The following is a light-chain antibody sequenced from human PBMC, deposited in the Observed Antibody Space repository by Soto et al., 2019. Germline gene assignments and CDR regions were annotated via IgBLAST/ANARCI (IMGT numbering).Light chain of an antibody. Sequence: DIKMTQSPSSLSASVGDRVSITCRASQSISIYLNWYQQKPGKAPKLLIYAASSLQSGVPSRFSGSGSGTDFTLTISSLQPEDFATYYCQQSYSTPTFGGGTKV. J-gene: IGKJ4*01. CDR2: AAS. CDR1: QSISIY. CDR3: QQSYSTPT. V-gene: IGKV1-39*01.